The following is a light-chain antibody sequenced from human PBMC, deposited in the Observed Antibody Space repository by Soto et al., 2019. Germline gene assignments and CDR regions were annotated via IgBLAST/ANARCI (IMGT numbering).Light chain of an antibody. CDR3: QKYNSPPRT. V-gene: IGKV3-15*01. J-gene: IGKJ1*01. Sequence: EIVMTQSPATLSVSPGERATLSCRASQSVSSNLAWYQQKPGQAPRLLIYGASTRATGIPARFSGSASGTDFTLTISSLQPEDVATYYCQKYNSPPRTFGQGTKVDIK. CDR2: GAS. CDR1: QSVSSN.